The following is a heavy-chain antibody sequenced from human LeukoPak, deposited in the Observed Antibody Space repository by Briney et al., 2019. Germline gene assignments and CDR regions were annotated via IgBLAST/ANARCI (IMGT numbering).Heavy chain of an antibody. D-gene: IGHD2-2*01. V-gene: IGHV3-30*18. CDR1: GFTFSSYG. Sequence: PGGSLRPSCAASGFTFSSYGMHWARQAPGKGLEWVAVISYDGSNKYYADSVKGRFTISRDNSKNTLYLQMNSLRAEDTAVYYCAKDWGSVSSTSRSDYWGQGTLVTVSS. J-gene: IGHJ4*02. CDR2: ISYDGSNK. CDR3: AKDWGSVSSTSRSDY.